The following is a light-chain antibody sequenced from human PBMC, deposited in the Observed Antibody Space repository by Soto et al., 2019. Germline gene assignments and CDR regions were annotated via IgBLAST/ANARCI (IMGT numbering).Light chain of an antibody. V-gene: IGKV3-15*01. CDR1: QSVSSN. J-gene: IGKJ2*01. CDR2: GAS. Sequence: EIVMTQSPATLSVSPGERATLSCRASQSVSSNLAWYQQKPGQAPRLLIYGASTRATGSPARFSGSGSGTEFTLTIRSLQSEDFAVYYWQQYNNWPPMYTFGQGTKLEIK. CDR3: QQYNNWPPMYT.